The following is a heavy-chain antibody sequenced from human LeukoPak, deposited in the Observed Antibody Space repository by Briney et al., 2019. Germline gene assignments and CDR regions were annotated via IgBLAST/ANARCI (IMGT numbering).Heavy chain of an antibody. V-gene: IGHV4-59*06. D-gene: IGHD1/OR15-1a*01. Sequence: SETLSLTCTVSGGSISSYYWSWICKHPGGGLEWIGYMYYSGRTYYNPPLKSRVTISVDTSKNQFSLKLSSVTAADTAVYYCSFSRTRRHTRWFDPWGQGTLVTVSS. CDR1: GGSISSYY. CDR3: SFSRTRRHTRWFDP. J-gene: IGHJ5*02. CDR2: MYYSGRT.